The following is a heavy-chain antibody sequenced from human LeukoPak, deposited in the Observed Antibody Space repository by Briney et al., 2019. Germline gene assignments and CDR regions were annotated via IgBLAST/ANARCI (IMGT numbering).Heavy chain of an antibody. CDR2: MNPNSGNT. Sequence: ASVKVSCKASGYTFTSYDINWVRQATGQRLEWMGWMNPNSGNTGYAQKFQGRVTITRNTSVSTAYMELSSLKSEDTAVYYCARDSSGWYHWFDPWGQGTLVTVSS. CDR1: GYTFTSYD. J-gene: IGHJ5*02. V-gene: IGHV1-8*03. D-gene: IGHD6-19*01. CDR3: ARDSSGWYHWFDP.